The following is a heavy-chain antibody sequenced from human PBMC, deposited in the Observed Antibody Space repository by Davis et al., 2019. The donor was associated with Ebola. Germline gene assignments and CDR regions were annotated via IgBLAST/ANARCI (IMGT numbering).Heavy chain of an antibody. CDR2: INPSGGST. D-gene: IGHD1/OR15-1a*01. CDR3: VTENWYRFES. V-gene: IGHV1-46*01. CDR1: GYTFSGYY. Sequence: AASVKVSCKASGYTFSGYYMHWVRQAPGQGLEWMGIINPSGGSTSYAQKFQGRVTMTRDTSTSTVYMELSSLRSEDTAVYYCVTENWYRFESWGQGTPVTVSS. J-gene: IGHJ4*02.